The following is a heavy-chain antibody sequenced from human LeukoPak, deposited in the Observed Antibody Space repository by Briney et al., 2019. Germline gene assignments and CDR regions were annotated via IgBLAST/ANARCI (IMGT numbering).Heavy chain of an antibody. CDR2: INPSGGST. Sequence: VASVKVSCKASGYTFTSYYMHWVRQAPGQGLEWMGIINPSGGSTSYAQKFQGRVTMTRDTSTSTVYMELSSLRSEDTAVYYCARDHLRLRYFGANGNWFDPWGQGTLVTVSS. CDR3: ARDHLRLRYFGANGNWFDP. D-gene: IGHD3-9*01. CDR1: GYTFTSYY. J-gene: IGHJ5*02. V-gene: IGHV1-46*01.